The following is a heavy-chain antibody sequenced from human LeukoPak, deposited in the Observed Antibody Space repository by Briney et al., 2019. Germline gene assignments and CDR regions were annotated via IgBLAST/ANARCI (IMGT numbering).Heavy chain of an antibody. V-gene: IGHV1-2*02. J-gene: IGHJ6*03. CDR2: INPNSGGT. Sequence: ASVKVSCKASGYTFTGYYMHWVRQAPGQGLEWMGWINPNSGGTNYAQKFQGRVTMTRDMSTSTVYMELSSLRSEDTAVYYCVRDKDDDDDAGAHYYMDVWGKGTTVTVSS. D-gene: IGHD3-10*01. CDR1: GYTFTGYY. CDR3: VRDKDDDDDAGAHYYMDV.